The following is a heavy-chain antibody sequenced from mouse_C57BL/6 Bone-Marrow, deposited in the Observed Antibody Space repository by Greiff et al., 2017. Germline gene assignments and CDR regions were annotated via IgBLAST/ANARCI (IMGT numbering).Heavy chain of an antibody. V-gene: IGHV1-54*01. CDR1: GYAFTNYL. CDR2: INPGSGGT. D-gene: IGHD2-3*01. J-gene: IGHJ4*01. CDR3: AVLSIAMDY. Sequence: VKLQQSGAELVRPGTSVKVSCKASGYAFTNYLIEWVKQRPGQGLEWIGVINPGSGGTNYNEKFKGKATLTADKSSSTAYMQLSSLTSEDSAVYFCAVLSIAMDYWGQGTSVTVSS.